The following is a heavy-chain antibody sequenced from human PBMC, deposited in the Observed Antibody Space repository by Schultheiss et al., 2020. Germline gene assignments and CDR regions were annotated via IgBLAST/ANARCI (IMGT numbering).Heavy chain of an antibody. CDR2: IIPILGIA. CDR3: LLDGSGMFQH. D-gene: IGHD3-10*01. V-gene: IGHV1-69*04. Sequence: SVTVSFKASGGTFSSYAISWVRQAPGQGLEWMGRIIPILGIANYAQKFQGRVTITADKSTSTAYMELSSLRSDDTAVYYCLLDGSGMFQHWGQGTLVTVS. CDR1: GGTFSSYA. J-gene: IGHJ1*01.